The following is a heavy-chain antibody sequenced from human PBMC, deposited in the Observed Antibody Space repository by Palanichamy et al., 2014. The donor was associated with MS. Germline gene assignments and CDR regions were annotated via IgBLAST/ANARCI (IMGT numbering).Heavy chain of an antibody. V-gene: IGHV1-46*01. D-gene: IGHD3-10*01. CDR3: TREGHPYTSSVLFTY. CDR2: INPTGRST. J-gene: IGHJ4*02. CDR1: GYTFGSYY. Sequence: QVQLVQSGAEVKKPGASVKISCETSGYTFGSYYIHWVRQAPGQGLEWVGLINPTGRSTTYAQRFQGRVTVTRDTSTSTVYMDLSSLTSEDTAVYYCTREGHPYTSSVLFTYWGQGTLVIVSS.